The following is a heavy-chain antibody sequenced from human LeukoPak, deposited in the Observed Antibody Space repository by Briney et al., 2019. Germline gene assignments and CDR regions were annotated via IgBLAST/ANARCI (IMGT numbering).Heavy chain of an antibody. J-gene: IGHJ4*02. CDR3: AREQQGRRAAFDY. CDR1: GFTFSSYG. D-gene: IGHD1-1*01. CDR2: IRYDGSKK. Sequence: GGSLRLSCAASGFTFSSYGMHWVRQAPGKGLEWVAFIRYDGSKKYYADSVKGRFTISRDNSRNTLYLQMNSLRTEDTAVYYCAREQQGRRAAFDYWGQGTPVTVSS. V-gene: IGHV3-30*02.